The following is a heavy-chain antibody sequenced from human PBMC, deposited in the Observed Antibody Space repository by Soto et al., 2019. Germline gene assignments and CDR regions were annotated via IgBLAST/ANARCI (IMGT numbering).Heavy chain of an antibody. CDR1: GFTFSNYA. CDR3: ARLSTTVTTSINYFYYFGMGV. CDR2: ISYDGSNK. D-gene: IGHD4-17*01. J-gene: IGHJ6*02. V-gene: IGHV3-30-3*01. Sequence: GGSLRLSCVASGFTFSNYAMHWVRQAPGKGLEWVAVISYDGSNKYYADSVKGRSTISRDNSKNTLYLQMNSLRPEDTAVYYCARLSTTVTTSINYFYYFGMGVWGQGTTVTVS.